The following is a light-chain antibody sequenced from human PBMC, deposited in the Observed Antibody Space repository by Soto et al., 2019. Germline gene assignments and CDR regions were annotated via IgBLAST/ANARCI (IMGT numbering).Light chain of an antibody. CDR1: RSNIGANYD. CDR2: GDS. Sequence: QAVVTQPPSVSGAPGQRVTLSCTGSRSNIGANYDVHWYQQIPGKAPKLLIYGDSNRPSGVPDRFSGSRSGTSASLVITRLQAEDEGDYYCQSYDSSLTGYVVFGGGTKVTVL. J-gene: IGLJ2*01. CDR3: QSYDSSLTGYVV. V-gene: IGLV1-40*01.